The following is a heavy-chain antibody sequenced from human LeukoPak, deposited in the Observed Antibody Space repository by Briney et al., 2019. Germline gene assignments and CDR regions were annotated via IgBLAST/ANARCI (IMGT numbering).Heavy chain of an antibody. CDR1: GGSFSGYY. V-gene: IGHV4-34*01. CDR3: ARAVVPAASYYYYYYMDV. Sequence: AETLSLTCAVYGGSFSGYYWSWVRQPPGKGVEWVGEINRSGSTNYNPSLKRRGTISGDKSKNQFSLKLRYVNAADTAVYYCARAVVPAASYYYYYYMDVWGKGTTVTVSS. J-gene: IGHJ6*03. D-gene: IGHD2-2*01. CDR2: INRSGST.